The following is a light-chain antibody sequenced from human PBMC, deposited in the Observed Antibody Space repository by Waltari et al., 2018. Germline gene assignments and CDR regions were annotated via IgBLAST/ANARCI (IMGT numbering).Light chain of an antibody. CDR1: QSVSRS. V-gene: IGKV3-20*01. J-gene: IGKJ1*01. Sequence: EILLPQSPGTLSVSPGDRTTLYCRASQSVSRSLAWYQLKPGQAPSLLIYGASNRAAGIPYRISGSGSGTDVSLTISRLEREDFAVYYCQHYVRLPGTFGQGTKVEIK. CDR3: QHYVRLPGT. CDR2: GAS.